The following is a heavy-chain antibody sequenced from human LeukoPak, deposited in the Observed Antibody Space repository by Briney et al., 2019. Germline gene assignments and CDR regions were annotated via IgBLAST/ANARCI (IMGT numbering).Heavy chain of an antibody. J-gene: IGHJ4*02. CDR3: AGNYGPYYFDY. V-gene: IGHV3-23*01. CDR2: ISGSGGDT. D-gene: IGHD3-10*01. Sequence: PGGSLRLSCAASGFTFNSYAMTWVRQAPGKGLEWVSAISGSGGDTEYADSVKGRFTISRDNSKNTLYLQMNSLRAEDTAVYYCAGNYGPYYFDYWGQGTLVTVSS. CDR1: GFTFNSYA.